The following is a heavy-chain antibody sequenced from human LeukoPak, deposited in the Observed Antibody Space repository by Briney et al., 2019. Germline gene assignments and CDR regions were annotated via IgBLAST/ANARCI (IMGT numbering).Heavy chain of an antibody. CDR2: ISGSGGST. CDR1: GFTFSSYA. J-gene: IGHJ4*02. CDR3: AKDRAHDSSSWTTFDY. Sequence: GSLRLSCAASGFTFSSYAMSWVRQAPGKGLEWVSAISGSGGSTYYADSVKGRFTISRDNSKNTLYLQMNSLRAEDTAVYYCAKDRAHDSSSWTTFDYWGQGTLITVSS. D-gene: IGHD6-13*01. V-gene: IGHV3-23*01.